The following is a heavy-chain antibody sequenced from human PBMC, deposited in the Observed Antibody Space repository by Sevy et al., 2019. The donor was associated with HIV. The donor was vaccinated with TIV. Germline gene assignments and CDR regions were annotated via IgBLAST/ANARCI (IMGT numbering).Heavy chain of an antibody. J-gene: IGHJ1*01. CDR1: GFTFSSYR. CDR2: VTSLSNYI. D-gene: IGHD3-3*01. Sequence: GGSLRLSCAASGFTFSSYRMNWVRQAPGKGLEWVSSVTSLSNYIYYADSVKGRFTISRDNAKNSLYLQMNSLRAEDTAVYYCARDSYDFWSGYYLNGEYFQHWGQGTLVTVSS. CDR3: ARDSYDFWSGYYLNGEYFQH. V-gene: IGHV3-21*01.